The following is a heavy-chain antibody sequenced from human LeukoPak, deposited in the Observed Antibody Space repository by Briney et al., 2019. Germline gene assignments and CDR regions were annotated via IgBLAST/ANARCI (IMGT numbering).Heavy chain of an antibody. CDR1: GFTFSSYG. CDR3: AKGGSSSWDYFDY. D-gene: IGHD6-13*01. V-gene: IGHV3-23*01. Sequence: GGSLRLSCAASGFTFSSYGMSWVRQAPGKGLEWVSALSHSFGSTYYADSVKGRFTISRDNSKNTLYLQMSSLRAEDTVVYYCAKGGSSSWDYFDYWGQGTLVTVSS. J-gene: IGHJ4*02. CDR2: LSHSFGST.